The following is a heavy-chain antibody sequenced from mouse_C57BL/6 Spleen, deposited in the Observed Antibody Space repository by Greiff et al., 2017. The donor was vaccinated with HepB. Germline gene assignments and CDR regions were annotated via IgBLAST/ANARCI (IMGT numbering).Heavy chain of an antibody. Sequence: VHLVESGAELARPGASVKMSCKASGYTFTSYTMHWVKQRPGQGLEWIGYINPSSGYTKYNQKFKDKATLTADKSSSTAYMQLSSLTSEDSAVYYCAVGDFDYWGQGTTLTVSS. CDR2: INPSSGYT. CDR1: GYTFTSYT. V-gene: IGHV1-4*01. J-gene: IGHJ2*01. CDR3: AVGDFDY.